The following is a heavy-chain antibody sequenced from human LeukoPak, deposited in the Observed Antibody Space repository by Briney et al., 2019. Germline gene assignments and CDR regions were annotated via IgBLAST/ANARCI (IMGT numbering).Heavy chain of an antibody. J-gene: IGHJ6*03. D-gene: IGHD3-9*01. Sequence: ASVKVSFKATVYTFTGYYMHWVRPAPGQGLEWMGWINPKSCGTKYAKKFQGRATMTMDTSISTAYMELSRLRSDDAAVDYCARELQMYDILTGSDYYYMDVWGKGTTVTISS. V-gene: IGHV1-2*02. CDR2: INPKSCGT. CDR3: ARELQMYDILTGSDYYYMDV. CDR1: VYTFTGYY.